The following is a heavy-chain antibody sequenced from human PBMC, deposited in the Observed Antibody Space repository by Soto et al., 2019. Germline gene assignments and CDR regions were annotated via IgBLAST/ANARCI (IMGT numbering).Heavy chain of an antibody. CDR3: THRLVGSGQGY. V-gene: IGHV2-5*01. D-gene: IGHD2-15*01. Sequence: QITSEETGPTLVKPTQTLTLTCTFSGFSLTTGRVGVGWIRQPPGKALEWLAVIHWNDDNHYSPSLKSRLTITKDTSKNQVVLTLTNMDPVDTATYYCTHRLVGSGQGYWGQGTLVTVSS. CDR1: GFSLTTGRVG. J-gene: IGHJ4*02. CDR2: IHWNDDN.